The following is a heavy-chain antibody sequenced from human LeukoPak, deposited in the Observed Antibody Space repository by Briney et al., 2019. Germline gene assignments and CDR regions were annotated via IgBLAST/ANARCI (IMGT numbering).Heavy chain of an antibody. D-gene: IGHD6-13*01. CDR2: IYYSGST. CDR3: ARRRGIAAAGTPSPHFDY. J-gene: IGHJ4*02. CDR1: GGSISSSNW. V-gene: IGHV4-4*02. Sequence: NPSGTLSLTCAVSGGSISSSNWWSWVRQPPGKGLEWIGYIYYSGSTNYNPSLKSRVTISVDTSKNQFSLKLSSVTAADTAVYYCARRRGIAAAGTPSPHFDYWGQGTLVTVSS.